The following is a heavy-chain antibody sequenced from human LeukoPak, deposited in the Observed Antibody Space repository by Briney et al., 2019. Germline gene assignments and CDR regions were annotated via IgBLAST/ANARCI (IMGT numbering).Heavy chain of an antibody. CDR3: AREGGPYRPLDY. J-gene: IGHJ4*02. CDR1: GGSITSTNY. Sequence: SGTLPLTCGVSGGSITSTNYWTWVRQPPGKGLEWIGEVNLQGSTNYNPSLMGRVAMSVDMSENHISLQLTSVTAADTAVYYCAREGGPYRPLDYSGQGTLVTVSS. CDR2: VNLQGST. V-gene: IGHV4-4*02.